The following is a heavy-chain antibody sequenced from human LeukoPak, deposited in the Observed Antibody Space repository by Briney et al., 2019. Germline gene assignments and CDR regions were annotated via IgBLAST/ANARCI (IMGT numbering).Heavy chain of an antibody. CDR2: INPSGGST. V-gene: IGHV1-46*01. CDR3: ARANLIVGATKYYFDY. D-gene: IGHD1-26*01. CDR1: GYTFTSYY. J-gene: IGHJ4*02. Sequence: ASVKVSCKASGYTFTSYYMHWVLQAPGQGLEWMGIINPSGGSTSYAQKFQGRVTMTRDMSTSTVYMELSSLRSEDTAVYYCARANLIVGATKYYFDYWGQGTLVTVSS.